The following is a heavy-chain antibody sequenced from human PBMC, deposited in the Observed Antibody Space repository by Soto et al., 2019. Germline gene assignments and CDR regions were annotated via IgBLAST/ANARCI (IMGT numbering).Heavy chain of an antibody. Sequence: QGQLLQSGDEVKTPGASVRVSCTASGYPFTSYGISWVRQAPGQGLEWVAWISAYNGKRDTAQKFQGRVTMTLDTPTDTAHMELGDLTSADTAVYYCARGRIVASIHDAFEIWGQGTKVTVSS. D-gene: IGHD5-12*01. CDR1: GYPFTSYG. CDR2: ISAYNGKR. J-gene: IGHJ3*02. CDR3: ARGRIVASIHDAFEI. V-gene: IGHV1-18*01.